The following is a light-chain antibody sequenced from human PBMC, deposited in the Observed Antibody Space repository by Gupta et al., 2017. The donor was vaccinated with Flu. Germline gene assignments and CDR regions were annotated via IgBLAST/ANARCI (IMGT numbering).Light chain of an antibody. CDR2: EGS. CDR3: CSYAGSRPWV. CDR1: SSDVGSYNL. J-gene: IGLJ3*02. Sequence: TSSDVGSYNLVSWYQQHPGKAPKLRMYEGSKRPSGVSNRFSGSKSGNTASLTISGLQAEDEADYYCCSYAGSRPWVFGGGTKLTVL. V-gene: IGLV2-23*01.